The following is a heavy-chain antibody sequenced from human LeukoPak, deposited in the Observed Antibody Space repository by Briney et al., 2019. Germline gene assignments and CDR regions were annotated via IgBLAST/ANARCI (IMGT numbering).Heavy chain of an antibody. J-gene: IGHJ4*02. CDR2: ISGSGGST. D-gene: IGHD6-6*01. V-gene: IGHV3-23*01. CDR3: AKDKAQRGEYSSSSNYFDY. Sequence: GGSLRLSCAVSGFTFSSYAMSWVRQAPWKGLEWVSAISGSGGSTYYADSVKGRFTISRDNSKNTLYLQMNSLRAEDTAVYYCAKDKAQRGEYSSSSNYFDYWGQGTLVTVSS. CDR1: GFTFSSYA.